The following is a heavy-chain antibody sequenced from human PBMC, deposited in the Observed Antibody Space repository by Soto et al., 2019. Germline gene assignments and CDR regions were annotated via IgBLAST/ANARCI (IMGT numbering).Heavy chain of an antibody. V-gene: IGHV3-33*01. Sequence: GGSLRLSCAASGFTFSSYGMHWVRQAPGKGLEWVAVIWYDGSNKYYADSVKGRFTISRDNSKNSLYLQMNSLRAEDTAVYYCARDWVLLTTVSGGVWGKGTTVTVSS. J-gene: IGHJ6*04. CDR1: GFTFSSYG. CDR2: IWYDGSNK. CDR3: ARDWVLLTTVSGGV. D-gene: IGHD4-4*01.